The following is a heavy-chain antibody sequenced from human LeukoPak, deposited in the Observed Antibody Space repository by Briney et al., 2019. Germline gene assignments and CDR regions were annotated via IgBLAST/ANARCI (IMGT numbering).Heavy chain of an antibody. V-gene: IGHV4-38-2*01. D-gene: IGHD3-16*02. Sequence: SETLSLTCAVSGYSISSGYYWGWIRQPPGKGLEWIGSIYHSGSTYYNPSLKSRVTISVDTSKNQFSLKLSSVTAADTAVYYCARRDWAQYDYVRGSYRDPRRYFDYWGQGTPVTVSS. J-gene: IGHJ4*02. CDR2: IYHSGST. CDR1: GYSISSGYY. CDR3: ARRDWAQYDYVRGSYRDPRRYFDY.